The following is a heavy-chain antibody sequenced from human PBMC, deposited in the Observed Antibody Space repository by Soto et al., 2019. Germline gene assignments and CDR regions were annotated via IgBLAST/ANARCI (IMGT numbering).Heavy chain of an antibody. D-gene: IGHD4-17*01. CDR1: GFTFSTYA. J-gene: IGHJ4*02. Sequence: EVQLLESGGGLVQPGGSLRLSCASSGFTFSTYAMSWVRQAPGKGLEWVSAISGSGGSTYYADSVKGRFTISRDNSKNTLYLQMNSLRAEHTAIYYCAKAVLDYGDLVGFDYWGQGTMVTVSS. V-gene: IGHV3-23*01. CDR2: ISGSGGST. CDR3: AKAVLDYGDLVGFDY.